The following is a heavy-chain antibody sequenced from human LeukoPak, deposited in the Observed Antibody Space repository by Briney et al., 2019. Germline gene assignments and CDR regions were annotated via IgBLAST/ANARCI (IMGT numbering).Heavy chain of an antibody. J-gene: IGHJ1*01. CDR1: GYTFTSYA. D-gene: IGHD1-1*01. CDR3: ARVGTRGHEYFQH. CDR2: INAGNGNT. Sequence: ASVTVSCKASGYTFTSYAMHWVRQAPGQRLEWMGWINAGNGNTKYSQKFQGRVTITRDTSASTAYMELSGLRSEDTAVYYCARVGTRGHEYFQHWGQGTLVTVSS. V-gene: IGHV1-3*01.